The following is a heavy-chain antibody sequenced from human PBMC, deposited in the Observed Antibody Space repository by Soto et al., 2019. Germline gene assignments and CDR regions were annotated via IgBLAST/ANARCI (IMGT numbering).Heavy chain of an antibody. Sequence: QVQLVESGGGVVQPGRSLRLSCAASGFTFSSYAMHWVRQAPGKGLEWVAVISYDGSNKYYADSVKGRFTISRDNSKNTLYLQMNSLRAEDTAVYYCARAWDYGDYVFNYWGQGTLVTVSS. J-gene: IGHJ4*02. CDR2: ISYDGSNK. D-gene: IGHD4-17*01. CDR3: ARAWDYGDYVFNY. CDR1: GFTFSSYA. V-gene: IGHV3-30-3*01.